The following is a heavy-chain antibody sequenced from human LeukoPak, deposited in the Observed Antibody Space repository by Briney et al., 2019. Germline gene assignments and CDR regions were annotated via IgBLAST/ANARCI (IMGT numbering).Heavy chain of an antibody. Sequence: SVKVSCKASGGTFSSYAISWVRQAPGQGLEWMGGIIPIFGTANYAQKFQGRVTITADESTSTAYMELSSLRSEDTAVYYCATMPRINYYYYYMDVWGKGTTVTISS. CDR3: ATMPRINYYYYYMDV. CDR1: GGTFSSYA. V-gene: IGHV1-69*13. D-gene: IGHD2-2*01. J-gene: IGHJ6*03. CDR2: IIPIFGTA.